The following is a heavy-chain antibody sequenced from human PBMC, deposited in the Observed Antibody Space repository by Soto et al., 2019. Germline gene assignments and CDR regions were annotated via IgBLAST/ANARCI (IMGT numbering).Heavy chain of an antibody. J-gene: IGHJ4*02. CDR2: ISSTSTYI. CDR1: GFTFSTYS. V-gene: IGHV3-21*01. Sequence: PGGSLRLPCAASGFTFSTYSMNWVRQAPGKGLEWISSISSTSTYIYYADSLKGRFTISRDNTKNSLYLQINSLRDDDTAVYYCARETAGYTSTSAFDYWGQGALVTVSS. CDR3: ARETAGYTSTSAFDY. D-gene: IGHD6-13*01.